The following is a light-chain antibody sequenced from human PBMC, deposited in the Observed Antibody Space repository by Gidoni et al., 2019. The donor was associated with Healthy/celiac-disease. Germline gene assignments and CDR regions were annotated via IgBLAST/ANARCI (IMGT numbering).Light chain of an antibody. J-gene: IGKJ1*01. CDR3: QQYNSYSWT. Sequence: DIQMTQSPSTLSASVGDRVTITFRASQSISSWLAWYQQKPGKAPKHLIYKASSLESGVPSRFSDSGSGTEFTLTISSLQPDDFATYYCQQYNSYSWTFGQGTKVEIK. CDR1: QSISSW. V-gene: IGKV1-5*03. CDR2: KAS.